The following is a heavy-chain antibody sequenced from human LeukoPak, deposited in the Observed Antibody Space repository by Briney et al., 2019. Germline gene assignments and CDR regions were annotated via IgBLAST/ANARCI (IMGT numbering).Heavy chain of an antibody. D-gene: IGHD1-26*01. CDR1: GGSISSSSYY. V-gene: IGHV4-39*01. CDR3: ARIVGATYDGGDYFDY. J-gene: IGHJ4*02. Sequence: SETLSLTCTVSGGSISSSSYYWGWTRQPPGKGLEWIGSIYYSGSTYYNPSLKSRVTISVDTSKNQFSLKLSSVTAADTAVYYCARIVGATYDGGDYFDYWGQGTLVTVSS. CDR2: IYYSGST.